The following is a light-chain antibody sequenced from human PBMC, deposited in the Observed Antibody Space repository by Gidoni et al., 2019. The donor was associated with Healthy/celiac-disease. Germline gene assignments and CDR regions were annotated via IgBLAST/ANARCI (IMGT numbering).Light chain of an antibody. Sequence: EIVLTQSPATLSLSPGERATLSCRASQSVSSYLALYQQKPGQAPRLLIYDATNRATGIPARFSGSGSGTDFTLTISSLEPEDFAVYYCQQRSNWPRTFGQXTKVEIK. V-gene: IGKV3-11*01. CDR3: QQRSNWPRT. J-gene: IGKJ1*01. CDR1: QSVSSY. CDR2: DAT.